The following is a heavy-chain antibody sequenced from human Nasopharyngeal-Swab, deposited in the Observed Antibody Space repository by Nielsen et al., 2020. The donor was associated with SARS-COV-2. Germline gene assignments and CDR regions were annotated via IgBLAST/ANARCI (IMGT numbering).Heavy chain of an antibody. V-gene: IGHV3-9*01. CDR3: AKLGYFDL. CDR1: GLTFDDYA. Sequence: GGSLRLSCAASGLTFDDYAMHWVRQAPGKGLEWVSGISWNSGSIGYADSVKGRFTISRDNAKNSLYLQMNSLRAEDTALYYCAKLGYFDLWGRGTLVTVSS. CDR2: ISWNSGSI. J-gene: IGHJ2*01.